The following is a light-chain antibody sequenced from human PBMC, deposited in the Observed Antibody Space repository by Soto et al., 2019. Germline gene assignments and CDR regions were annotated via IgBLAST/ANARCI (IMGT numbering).Light chain of an antibody. CDR3: QSYDTSLRGWV. CDR2: GNS. V-gene: IGLV1-40*01. Sequence: QAVVTQPPSVSGAPGQRVTIACTGSSSNIGAGFDVHWYRQLPGTSPKLLIFGNSNRPSGVPDRFSGARSGTSASLAITGLQAEDEADYYCQSYDTSLRGWVFGGGTKLTVL. J-gene: IGLJ3*02. CDR1: SSNIGAGFD.